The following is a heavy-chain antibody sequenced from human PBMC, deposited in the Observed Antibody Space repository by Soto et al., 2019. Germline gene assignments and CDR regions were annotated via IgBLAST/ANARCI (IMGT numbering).Heavy chain of an antibody. J-gene: IGHJ5*02. V-gene: IGHV3-30-3*01. D-gene: IGHD5-12*01. Sequence: GGSLRLSCAASGFTFSSYAMHWIRQAPGRGLEWVAVISYDGSNKYYADSVKGRFTISRDNSKNTLYLQMNSLRAEDTAVYYCARGGGLVVATILRSSAFDHWGQGTLVTVSS. CDR2: ISYDGSNK. CDR3: ARGGGLVVATILRSSAFDH. CDR1: GFTFSSYA.